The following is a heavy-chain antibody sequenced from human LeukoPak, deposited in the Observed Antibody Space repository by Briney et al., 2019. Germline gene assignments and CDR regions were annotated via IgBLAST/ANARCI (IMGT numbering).Heavy chain of an antibody. J-gene: IGHJ4*02. CDR2: ISFDGSNK. Sequence: PGGSLRLSCAASGFNFSSYAMHWVRQAPGKGLEWVAVISFDGSNKYYADSVKGRFTISRDNSKNTLYLQMNSLRAEDTAVYYCARDKDYYDSSGDFDYWGQGTLVTVSS. V-gene: IGHV3-30*04. CDR1: GFNFSSYA. CDR3: ARDKDYYDSSGDFDY. D-gene: IGHD3-22*01.